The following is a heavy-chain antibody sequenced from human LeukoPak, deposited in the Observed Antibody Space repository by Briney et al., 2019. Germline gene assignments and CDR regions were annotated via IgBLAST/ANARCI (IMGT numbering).Heavy chain of an antibody. CDR2: ISYDGSNK. CDR3: AKVRAPGRYYYGMDV. V-gene: IGHV3-30*18. Sequence: GGSLRLSCAASGFTSSSYGMHWVRQAPGKGLEWVAVISYDGSNKYYADSVKGRFAISRDNSKNTLYLQMNSLRAEDTAVYYCAKVRAPGRYYYGMDVWGQGTTVTVSS. J-gene: IGHJ6*02. CDR1: GFTSSSYG.